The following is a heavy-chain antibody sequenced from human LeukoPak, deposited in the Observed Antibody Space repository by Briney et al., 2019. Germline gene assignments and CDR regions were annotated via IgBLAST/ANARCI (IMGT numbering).Heavy chain of an antibody. CDR3: AKNRPTSWQLLRKSYYYYMDV. Sequence: GGSLRLSCAASGFTFSSYGMSWVRQAPGKGLGWVSTISGSGGNTYYADSVKGRFTISRDNSQNTLYVQMNSLRAEDTAVYYCAKNRPTSWQLLRKSYYYYMDVWGKGTTVTVSS. V-gene: IGHV3-23*01. CDR2: ISGSGGNT. CDR1: GFTFSSYG. D-gene: IGHD6-6*01. J-gene: IGHJ6*03.